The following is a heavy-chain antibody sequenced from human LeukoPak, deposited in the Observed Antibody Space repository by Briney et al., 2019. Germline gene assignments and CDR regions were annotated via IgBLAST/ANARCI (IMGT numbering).Heavy chain of an antibody. Sequence: SETLSLTCSVSSDSISTYDWSWIRQPAGKGLEWLGRIFTSGSATYNSSLKSRLTMSVDKSKNQVSLKLISVTAADTAIYYCARHSHSGWYFFDFWGRGTLVTVSS. J-gene: IGHJ4*02. CDR3: ARHSHSGWYFFDF. CDR2: IFTSGSA. D-gene: IGHD6-19*01. V-gene: IGHV4-4*07. CDR1: SDSISTYD.